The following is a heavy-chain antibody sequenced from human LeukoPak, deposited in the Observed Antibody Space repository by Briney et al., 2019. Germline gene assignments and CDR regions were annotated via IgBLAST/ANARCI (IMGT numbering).Heavy chain of an antibody. V-gene: IGHV3-33*01. CDR3: ARDNVAVAGTFDY. D-gene: IGHD6-19*01. CDR1: GFTFSSYG. J-gene: IGHJ4*02. CDR2: IWYDGSNK. Sequence: PGGSLRLSCAASGFTFSSYGIHWVRQAPGKGLEWVAVIWYDGSNKYYADSVKGRFTISRDNSKNTLYLQMNSLRAEDTAVYYCARDNVAVAGTFDYWGQGTLVTVSS.